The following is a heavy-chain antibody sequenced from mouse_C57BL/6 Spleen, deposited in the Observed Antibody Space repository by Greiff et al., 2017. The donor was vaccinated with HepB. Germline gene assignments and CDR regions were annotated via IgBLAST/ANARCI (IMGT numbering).Heavy chain of an antibody. D-gene: IGHD2-4*01. CDR2: IWGVGST. Sequence: QVQLKESGPGLVAPSQSLSITCTVSGFSLTSYGVDWVRQSPGKGLEWLGVIWGVGSTNYNSALKSRLSISKDNSKSQVFLKMNSLQTDDTAMYYCASGYYDYERFAYWGQGTLVTVSA. CDR1: GFSLTSYG. J-gene: IGHJ3*01. CDR3: ASGYYDYERFAY. V-gene: IGHV2-6*01.